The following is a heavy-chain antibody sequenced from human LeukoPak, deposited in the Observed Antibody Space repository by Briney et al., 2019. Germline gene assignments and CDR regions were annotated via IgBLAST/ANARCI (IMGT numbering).Heavy chain of an antibody. CDR1: GGSISSYY. CDR3: ASGRGSYYGTFYFDY. D-gene: IGHD1-26*01. J-gene: IGHJ4*02. Sequence: SETLSLTCTVSGGSISSYYWSWIRQPPGKGLEWIGSIYYSGSPYYNPSLKSRVTISVDTSKNQFSLKLSSVTAADTAVYYCASGRGSYYGTFYFDYWGQGTLVTVSS. V-gene: IGHV4-59*05. CDR2: IYYSGSP.